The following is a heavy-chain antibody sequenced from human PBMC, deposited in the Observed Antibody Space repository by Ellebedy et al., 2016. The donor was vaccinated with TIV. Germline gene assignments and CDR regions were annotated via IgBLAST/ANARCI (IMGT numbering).Heavy chain of an antibody. Sequence: AASVKVSCKASGYTFTGYYIHWVRQAPGQGLEWVAWINPNSGDTAYAQNLQGRVTVTGDTSISTAYMELSRLISDDTAVYYCVRDLTNYGSSSYWGQGTLVFVSS. CDR3: VRDLTNYGSSSY. CDR2: INPNSGDT. J-gene: IGHJ4*02. CDR1: GYTFTGYY. V-gene: IGHV1-2*02. D-gene: IGHD3-22*01.